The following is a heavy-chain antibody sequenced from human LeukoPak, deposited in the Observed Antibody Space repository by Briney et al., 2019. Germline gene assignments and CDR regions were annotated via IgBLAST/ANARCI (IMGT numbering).Heavy chain of an antibody. CDR2: INHSGST. CDR3: ARGCSVCYDFWSGYPPYGMDV. CDR1: GGSFSGYY. J-gene: IGHJ6*02. D-gene: IGHD3-3*01. Sequence: PSETLSLTCAVYGGSFSGYYWSWIRQPPGKGLEWIGEINHSGSTNYNPSLKSRVTISVDTSKNQFSLKLSSVTAADTAVYYCARGCSVCYDFWSGYPPYGMDVWGQGTTVTVSS. V-gene: IGHV4-34*01.